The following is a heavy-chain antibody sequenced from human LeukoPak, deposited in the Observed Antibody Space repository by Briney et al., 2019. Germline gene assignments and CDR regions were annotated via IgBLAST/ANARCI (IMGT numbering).Heavy chain of an antibody. Sequence: GGSLRLSCAASGYTVSSCSINWVRQAPGKGLEWVSSISVRSNYIYYADSVRGRFRISRGDARDSLYLQMNSLRAEDTAVYYCVRLRRNSDTSGFYYYYDFWGQGTLVTVSS. J-gene: IGHJ4*02. D-gene: IGHD3-22*01. CDR3: VRLRRNSDTSGFYYYYDF. CDR2: ISVRSNYI. CDR1: GYTVSSCS. V-gene: IGHV3-21*01.